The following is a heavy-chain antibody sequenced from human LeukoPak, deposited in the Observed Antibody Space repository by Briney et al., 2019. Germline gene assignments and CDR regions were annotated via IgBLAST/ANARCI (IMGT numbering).Heavy chain of an antibody. Sequence: GGSLRLPCAASGFTFSSYEMNWVRQAPGKGLEWVSYISSSGSTRTYADSVKGRFTISRDNAKNSLYLEMNSLRAEDTAVYYCARHSPSGRHFRPWGQGTLVTVSS. CDR1: GFTFSSYE. CDR3: ARHSPSGRHFRP. V-gene: IGHV3-48*03. D-gene: IGHD3-9*01. CDR2: ISSSGSTR. J-gene: IGHJ5*02.